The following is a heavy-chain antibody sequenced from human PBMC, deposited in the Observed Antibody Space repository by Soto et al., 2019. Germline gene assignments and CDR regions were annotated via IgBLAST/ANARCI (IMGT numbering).Heavy chain of an antibody. CDR2: INPILSMS. CDR3: ASSYGSGYRAFDY. CDR1: GDPFTFYS. V-gene: IGHV1-69*02. Sequence: QFQLVQSGAEVKKPGSSVRVSCKSSGDPFTFYSINRVRQAPGLGLEWMGRINPILSMSNYAQRFQGRVTMTADKNTSTAYMELSSLRSEDTAMYYCASSYGSGYRAFDYWGQGALVTVSS. J-gene: IGHJ4*02. D-gene: IGHD3-10*01.